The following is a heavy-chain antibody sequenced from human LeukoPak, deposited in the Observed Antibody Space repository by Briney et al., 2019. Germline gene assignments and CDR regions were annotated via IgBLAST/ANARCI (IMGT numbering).Heavy chain of an antibody. V-gene: IGHV3-15*01. D-gene: IGHD3-22*01. CDR1: GFTFSNAW. Sequence: GGSLRLSCAASGFTFSNAWVSWVSQAPGKVLEWVGRIKSKTDDGTTDYAEKVKGRVTISRDDSKNTLYLQMNSLKTEDTAVYYCTTDYDSSDELHDYWGQGTLATVSS. CDR2: IKSKTDDGTT. CDR3: TTDYDSSDELHDY. J-gene: IGHJ4*02.